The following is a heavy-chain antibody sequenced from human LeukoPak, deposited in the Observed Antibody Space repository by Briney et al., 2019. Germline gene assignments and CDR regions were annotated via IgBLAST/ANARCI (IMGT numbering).Heavy chain of an antibody. CDR1: GYTLTELS. CDR2: FDPEDGET. Sequence: ASVKVSCKVSGYTLTELSMHWVRQAPGKGLEWMGGFDPEDGETIYAQKFQGRVTMTEDTSTDTAYMELSSLRSEDTAMYYCAIFPERWLQSPFDYWGQGTLVTVSS. V-gene: IGHV1-24*01. J-gene: IGHJ4*02. CDR3: AIFPERWLQSPFDY. D-gene: IGHD5-24*01.